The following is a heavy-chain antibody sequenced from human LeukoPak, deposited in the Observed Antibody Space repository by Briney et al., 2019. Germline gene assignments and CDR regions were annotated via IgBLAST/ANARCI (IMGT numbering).Heavy chain of an antibody. CDR1: GFTFSSYA. J-gene: IGHJ4*02. Sequence: GGSLRLSCAASGFTFSSYAMHWVRQAPGKGLEWVAVISYDGSNKYYADSVKGRFTISRDNSKNTLYLQMNSLRAEDTAVYYCVGAYAVVKDYFDYWGQGTLVTVSS. CDR3: VGAYAVVKDYFDY. D-gene: IGHD4-23*01. CDR2: ISYDGSNK. V-gene: IGHV3-30-3*01.